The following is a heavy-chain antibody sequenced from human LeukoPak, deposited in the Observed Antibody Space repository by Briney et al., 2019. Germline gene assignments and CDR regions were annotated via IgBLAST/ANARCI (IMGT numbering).Heavy chain of an antibody. Sequence: GGSLRLSCAASGFTFSSYSMNWVRQAPGKGLEWVSSISSSSSYIYYADSVKGRFTISRDNAKNSLYLQMNSLRAGDTAVYYCAREGELSAFDIWGQGTMVTVSS. CDR3: AREGELSAFDI. CDR2: ISSSSSYI. CDR1: GFTFSSYS. D-gene: IGHD3-16*01. J-gene: IGHJ3*02. V-gene: IGHV3-21*01.